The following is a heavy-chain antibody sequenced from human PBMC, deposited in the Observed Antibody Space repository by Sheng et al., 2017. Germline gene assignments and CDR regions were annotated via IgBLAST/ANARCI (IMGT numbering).Heavy chain of an antibody. Sequence: EVQLVESGGDLVQPGGSLRLSCTASGFTFTKYAMSWVRQAPGKGLEWVSVVGGSGAPTYYADSVKGRFTISRDNSKNTVYLQMTSLRVDDTAVYYCVRDWAFSGYDWGQGTLGLRLL. CDR1: GFTFTKYA. CDR2: VGGSGAPT. V-gene: IGHV3-23*04. CDR3: VRDWAFSGYD. D-gene: IGHD5-12*01. J-gene: IGHJ4*02.